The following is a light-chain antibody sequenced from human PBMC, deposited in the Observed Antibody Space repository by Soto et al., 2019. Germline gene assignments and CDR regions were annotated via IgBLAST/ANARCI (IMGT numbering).Light chain of an antibody. J-gene: IGKJ2*03. CDR2: AAS. CDR1: QNISSY. Sequence: DIQMTQSPSSLSASVGDRVAITCRASQNISSYLNWYRHKAGRVPELLIYAASTLQRGVPSSFSGSGSGTDFLLTISSLQPEDFATYYCQQSFSSPRSFGQGTKVEIK. V-gene: IGKV1-39*01. CDR3: QQSFSSPRS.